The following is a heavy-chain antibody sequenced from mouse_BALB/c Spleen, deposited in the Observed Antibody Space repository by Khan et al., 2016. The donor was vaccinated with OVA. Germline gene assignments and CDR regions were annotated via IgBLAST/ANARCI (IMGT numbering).Heavy chain of an antibody. D-gene: IGHD2-10*01. Sequence: QVQLKQSGPGLVAPSQSLSITCTISGFSLTNYGVHWVRQPPGKGLEWLVVIWSDGSTTYNSALKSRLSISKYNSKSQVFLKMSSLQTDDTAMYYCARQPYYHYYLMDYWGQGTSVTVSS. CDR3: ARQPYYHYYLMDY. CDR1: GFSLTNYG. V-gene: IGHV2-6-1*01. CDR2: IWSDGST. J-gene: IGHJ4*01.